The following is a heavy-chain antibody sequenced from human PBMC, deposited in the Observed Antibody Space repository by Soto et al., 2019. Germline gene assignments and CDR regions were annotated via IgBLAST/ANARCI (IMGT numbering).Heavy chain of an antibody. J-gene: IGHJ4*02. CDR2: IYYIGTT. D-gene: IGHD3-16*01. CDR1: DGSVNTGNYY. CDR3: AREEKQLSRYGGDFDY. Sequence: QVQLQESGPGLVKPSETLSLTCSVSDGSVNTGNYYWSWIRQPPGKGLEWIGHIYYIGTTNYNPSLKSRVTISVDTSKNQFSLKVTAVTAADTAVYFCAREEKQLSRYGGDFDYWGQGILVNVSS. V-gene: IGHV4-61*01.